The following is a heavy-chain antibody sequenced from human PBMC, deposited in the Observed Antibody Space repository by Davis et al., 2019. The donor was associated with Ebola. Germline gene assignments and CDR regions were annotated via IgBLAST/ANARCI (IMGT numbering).Heavy chain of an antibody. V-gene: IGHV4-4*07. CDR1: GGSISSYY. Sequence: MPSETLSLTCTVSGGSISSYYWSWIRQPAGKGLEWIGRIYTSGSTNYNPSLKSRVTIPVDTSKKQFSLKLSSVTAADTAVYYCARGTGDEIYYYYYMDVWGKGTTVTVSS. J-gene: IGHJ6*03. CDR2: IYTSGST. D-gene: IGHD7-27*01. CDR3: ARGTGDEIYYYYYMDV.